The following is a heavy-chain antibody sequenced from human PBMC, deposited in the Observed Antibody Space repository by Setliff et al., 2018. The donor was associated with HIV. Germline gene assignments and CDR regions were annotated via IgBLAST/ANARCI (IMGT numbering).Heavy chain of an antibody. CDR3: AINYYDSSGFAFDI. CDR1: GFSFSRYE. D-gene: IGHD3-22*01. J-gene: IGHJ3*02. V-gene: IGHV3-48*03. CDR2: ISSSGSTK. Sequence: PWGSLRLSCAASGFSFSRYEMNWVRQAPGKGLQWVSYISSSGSTKYYADSVKGRFTISRDNADNSLYLRMNSLRADDTALYYRAINYYDSSGFAFDIWGQGTMVTVSS.